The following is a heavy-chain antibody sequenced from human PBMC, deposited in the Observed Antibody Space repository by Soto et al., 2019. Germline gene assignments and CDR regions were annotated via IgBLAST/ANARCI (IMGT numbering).Heavy chain of an antibody. CDR3: AKNRVAATFLVFLCWFDP. CDR2: ISGSGGST. Sequence: GGSLRLSCAASGFTFSSYAMSWVRQAPGKGLEWVSAISGSGGSTYYADSVKGRFTISRDNSKNTLYLQMNSLRAEDTAVYYCAKNRVAATFLVFLCWFDPWGQGTLVTVSS. CDR1: GFTFSSYA. J-gene: IGHJ5*02. D-gene: IGHD2-15*01. V-gene: IGHV3-23*01.